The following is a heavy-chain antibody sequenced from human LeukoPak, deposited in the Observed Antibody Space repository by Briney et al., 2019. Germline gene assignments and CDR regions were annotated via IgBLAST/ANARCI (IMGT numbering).Heavy chain of an antibody. D-gene: IGHD1-26*01. CDR3: ASRSGGYYSYAFDM. V-gene: IGHV3-21*01. CDR1: GFTFSSYS. CDR2: ISSSSSYI. Sequence: PGGSLRLSCAASGFTFSSYSMNWVRQAPGKGLEWVSSISSSSSYIYYADSVKGRFTISRDNAKNSLYLQMNSLRAEDTAVYYCASRSGGYYSYAFDMWGQGTMVTVSS. J-gene: IGHJ3*02.